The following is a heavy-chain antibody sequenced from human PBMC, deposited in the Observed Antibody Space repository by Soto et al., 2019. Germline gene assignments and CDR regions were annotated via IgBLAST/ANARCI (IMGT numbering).Heavy chain of an antibody. CDR3: LVVAGPCGMDV. D-gene: IGHD2-15*01. Sequence: PGESRRLSCAASGFTFSNAWMSWVRQAPGKGMEWVGRIKSNTDGGTTDYAAPVKGRFTISRDDSKNTLYLQMNSLKTDDTAVYYCLVVAGPCGMDVWGEGTTVTVSS. CDR1: GFTFSNAW. CDR2: IKSNTDGGTT. J-gene: IGHJ6*04. V-gene: IGHV3-15*01.